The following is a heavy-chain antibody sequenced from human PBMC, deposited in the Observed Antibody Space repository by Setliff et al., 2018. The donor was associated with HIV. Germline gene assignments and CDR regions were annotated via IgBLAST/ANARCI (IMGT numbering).Heavy chain of an antibody. CDR3: AREIPYSYGGRGHPL. CDR2: ISSSSSYT. D-gene: IGHD3-22*01. CDR1: GFTFSDYY. Sequence: PGGSLRLSCAASGFTFSDYYMSWIRQAPGKGLEWVSYISSSSSYTNYADSMKGRFTISRDNAKNSLYLQMNSLTAADTAVYYCAREIPYSYGGRGHPLWGQGTLVTVSS. J-gene: IGHJ4*02. V-gene: IGHV3-11*06.